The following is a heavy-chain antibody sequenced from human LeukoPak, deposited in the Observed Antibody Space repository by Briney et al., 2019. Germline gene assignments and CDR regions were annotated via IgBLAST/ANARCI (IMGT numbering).Heavy chain of an antibody. J-gene: IGHJ4*02. V-gene: IGHV3-49*04. CDR1: GFTFGDDA. CDR2: IRSKTYGGTT. Sequence: PGGSLRLSCTASGFTFGDDAMNWVRQAPGKGLEWVGFIRSKTYGGTTAYAASVKGRFTISRDDSKNIAYLQMNSLKTEDTAVYYCCRPVRASTDYFDYWGQGTLVTVSS. D-gene: IGHD3-10*01. CDR3: CRPVRASTDYFDY.